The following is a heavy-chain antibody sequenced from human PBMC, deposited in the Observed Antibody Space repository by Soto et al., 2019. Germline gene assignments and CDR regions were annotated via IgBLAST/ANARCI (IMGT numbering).Heavy chain of an antibody. CDR2: FSGGGGST. V-gene: IGHV3-23*01. D-gene: IGHD1-26*01. CDR1: GFTFSYHA. J-gene: IGHJ4*02. Sequence: GGSLRLSCSASGFTFSYHAMSWVRKAPGKGLEWVSAFSGGGGSTYYADSVKGRFTVSRDNSKNTLYLQMNSLRAEDTAAYYCAKDERGTTRFDNWGQGTLGT. CDR3: AKDERGTTRFDN.